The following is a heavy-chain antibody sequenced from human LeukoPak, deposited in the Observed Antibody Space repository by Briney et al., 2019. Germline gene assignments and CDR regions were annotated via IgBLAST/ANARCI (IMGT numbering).Heavy chain of an antibody. CDR3: ARDRSSSSYYYYGMDV. CDR1: VGSISSGSYY. D-gene: IGHD6-6*01. J-gene: IGHJ6*02. Sequence: SETLSLTCTVSVGSISSGSYYWSWIRQPAGKGLEWIGRIYTSGSTNYNPSLKSRVTISVDTSKNQFSLKLSSVTAADTAVYYCARDRSSSSYYYYGMDVWGQGTTVTVSS. CDR2: IYTSGST. V-gene: IGHV4-61*02.